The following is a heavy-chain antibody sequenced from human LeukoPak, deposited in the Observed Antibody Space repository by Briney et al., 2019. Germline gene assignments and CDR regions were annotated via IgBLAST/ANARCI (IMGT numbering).Heavy chain of an antibody. V-gene: IGHV3-23*01. J-gene: IGHJ4*02. CDR3: AKLQADYYFDY. Sequence: PGGSLRLSCAASGFTFSNYAMNWVRQAPGKGLEWVSVVTGGGDITDYADSVKGRFTISRDNSHNTLYLQMNSLGVEDTAVYYCAKLQADYYFDYWGQGTLVTVSS. D-gene: IGHD6-13*01. CDR1: GFTFSNYA. CDR2: VTGGGDIT.